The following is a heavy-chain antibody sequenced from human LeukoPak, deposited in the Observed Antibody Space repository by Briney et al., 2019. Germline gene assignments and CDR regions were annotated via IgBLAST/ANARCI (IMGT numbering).Heavy chain of an antibody. CDR3: ARGYCSGGSYLRSGGSYDLFDP. J-gene: IGHJ5*02. CDR1: GGSFSGYY. V-gene: IGHV4-34*01. CDR2: INHSGST. Sequence: NPSETLSLTCAVYGGSFSGYYWSWIRQPPGKGLEWIGEINHSGSTNYNPSLKSRVTISVDTSKNQFSLKLSSVTAADTAVYYCARGYCSGGSYLRSGGSYDLFDPWGQGTLATVSS. D-gene: IGHD2-15*01.